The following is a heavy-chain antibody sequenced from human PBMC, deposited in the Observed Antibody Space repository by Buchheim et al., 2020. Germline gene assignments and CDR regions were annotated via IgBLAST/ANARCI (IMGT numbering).Heavy chain of an antibody. CDR3: ARGGIVGASADFDY. CDR1: GGSFSGYS. D-gene: IGHD1-26*01. V-gene: IGHV4-34*01. Sequence: QVQLQQWGAGLLKPLETLSLTCAVYGGSFSGYSWRWIRQPPGKGLEWMGDISDSGSTSYNPSLKSRVTILLDTSKMQFSLRLSSVTAADTAMYYCARGGIVGASADFDYWGQGTL. CDR2: ISDSGST. J-gene: IGHJ4*02.